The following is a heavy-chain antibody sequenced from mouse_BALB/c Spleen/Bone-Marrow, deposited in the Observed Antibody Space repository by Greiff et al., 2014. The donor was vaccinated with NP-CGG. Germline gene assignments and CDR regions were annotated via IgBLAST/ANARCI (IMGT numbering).Heavy chain of an antibody. J-gene: IGHJ3*01. CDR1: GYTFTDYW. CDR3: ARSDYRYDPLAN. CDR2: IDTSDSYI. D-gene: IGHD2-14*01. Sequence: QVQLQQSGAELVMSGASVKMSCKASGYTFTDYWMHWVKQRPGQGLEWIGAIDTSDSYISYNQKFKGKATLTVDESSSTAYMQLSSLTSEDSAVYHCARSDYRYDPLANWGQGTLVTVSA. V-gene: IGHV1-69*01.